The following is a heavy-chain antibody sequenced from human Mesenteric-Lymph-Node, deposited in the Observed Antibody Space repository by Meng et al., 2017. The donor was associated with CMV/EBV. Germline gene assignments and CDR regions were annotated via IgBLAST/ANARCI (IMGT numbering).Heavy chain of an antibody. J-gene: IGHJ4*02. Sequence: SETLSLTRAVSGASISSSNWWTWVRQPPGKGLEWIGEIYYSGNANYNPSLKSRVTISVDTSKNQFSLKLTSVTAADTAVYYCASLDYGGNSANGYWGQGTLVTVSS. V-gene: IGHV4-4*02. D-gene: IGHD4-23*01. CDR3: ASLDYGGNSANGY. CDR2: IYYSGNA. CDR1: GASISSSNW.